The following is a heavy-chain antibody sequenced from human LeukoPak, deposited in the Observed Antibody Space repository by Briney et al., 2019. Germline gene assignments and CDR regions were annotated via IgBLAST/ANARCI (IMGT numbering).Heavy chain of an antibody. Sequence: GGSLRLSCAASGFTFSSYAMHWVRQAPGKGLEWVAVISYDGSNKYYADSVKGRFTISRDNSKNTLYLQMNSLRAEDTAVYYCAKDAPPPYSSGWYSFFDYWGQGTLVTVSS. CDR1: GFTFSSYA. J-gene: IGHJ4*02. D-gene: IGHD6-19*01. V-gene: IGHV3-30-3*01. CDR3: AKDAPPPYSSGWYSFFDY. CDR2: ISYDGSNK.